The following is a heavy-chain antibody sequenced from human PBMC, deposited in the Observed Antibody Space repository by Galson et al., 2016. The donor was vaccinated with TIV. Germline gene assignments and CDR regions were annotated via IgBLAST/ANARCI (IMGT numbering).Heavy chain of an antibody. CDR1: GYTFTAYY. D-gene: IGHD2-8*01. Sequence: SVKVSCKASGYTFTAYYVHWIRQAPGQGLEWMGWVYPNSGGTIRAPKFEGRVIMTRDTSINTANMELTSLTSDDTAVYFCATIEEGVGSSWGRGTLATVSS. CDR3: ATIEEGVGSS. CDR2: VYPNSGGT. V-gene: IGHV1-2*02. J-gene: IGHJ5*02.